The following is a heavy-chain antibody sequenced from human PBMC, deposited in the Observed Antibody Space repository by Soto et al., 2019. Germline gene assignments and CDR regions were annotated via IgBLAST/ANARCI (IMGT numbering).Heavy chain of an antibody. CDR2: IKPDGSEQ. D-gene: IGHD1-20*01. CDR3: ARGNWNYYYGFDV. CDR1: EFTFDKYY. V-gene: IGHV3-7*01. J-gene: IGHJ6*02. Sequence: PGESLRLSCAASEFTFDKYYMTWVRQAPGKGPEWVANIKPDGSEQYYVDSVKGRFTISRDNANNSLYLQMNSLRAEDTAVYFCARGNWNYYYGFDVWGQGTTVTVSS.